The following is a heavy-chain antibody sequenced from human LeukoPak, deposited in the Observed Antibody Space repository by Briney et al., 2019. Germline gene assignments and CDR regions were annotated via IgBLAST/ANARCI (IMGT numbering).Heavy chain of an antibody. CDR2: ISDSGGST. CDR3: AKKLVRTVAGPT. V-gene: IGHV3-23*01. Sequence: GGSLRLSCVASGFSFSDYGMSWVRQAPGKGLEWVSSISDSGGSTKYADSVKGRFTISRDSSENMLYMQMNSLRAEDTAIYYCAKKLVRTVAGPTWGQGTLVTVSS. CDR1: GFSFSDYG. D-gene: IGHD6-19*01. J-gene: IGHJ4*02.